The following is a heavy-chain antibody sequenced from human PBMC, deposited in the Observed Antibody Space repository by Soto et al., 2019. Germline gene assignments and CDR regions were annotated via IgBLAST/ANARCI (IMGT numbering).Heavy chain of an antibody. V-gene: IGHV1-46*01. CDR2: INPSGGST. CDR1: GYTFTSYY. J-gene: IGHJ4*02. D-gene: IGHD6-13*01. CDR3: ARDVLRAAGTGGDY. Sequence: QVQLVQSGAEVKKPGASVKVSCKASGYTFTSYYMNWVRQAPGQGLEWMGIINPSGGSTSYAQKFQDRVTMTRDTSTSTVYMERSSLRSEDTAVYYCARDVLRAAGTGGDYWGQGTLVTVSS.